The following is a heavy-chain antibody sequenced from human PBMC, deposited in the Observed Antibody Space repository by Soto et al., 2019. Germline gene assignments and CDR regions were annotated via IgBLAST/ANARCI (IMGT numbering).Heavy chain of an antibody. Sequence: GGSLRLSCAASGFSFSDYYMSWIRQAPGKGLEWVSYISSSGSYTNYADSVKGRFTISRDHVKKSLYLQMNSLRGDDTAVYYCARVPYYYTSGTDYGMDVWGQGTKVTVSS. D-gene: IGHD3-10*01. J-gene: IGHJ6*02. CDR3: ARVPYYYTSGTDYGMDV. CDR2: ISSSGSYT. V-gene: IGHV3-11*06. CDR1: GFSFSDYY.